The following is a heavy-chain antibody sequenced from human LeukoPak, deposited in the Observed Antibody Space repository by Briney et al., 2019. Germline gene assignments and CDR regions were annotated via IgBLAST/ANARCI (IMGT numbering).Heavy chain of an antibody. CDR1: GFTFSSYA. J-gene: IGHJ4*02. CDR2: ISYDGSNK. CDR3: ARGGYDILTGKNNFDS. Sequence: GRSLRLSYAASGFTFSSYAMHWVRQAPGKGLEWVAVISYDGSNKYYADSVKGRFTISRDNSKNTLYLQMNSLRAEDTAVYYCARGGYDILTGKNNFDSWGQGTLVTVSS. D-gene: IGHD3-9*01. V-gene: IGHV3-30-3*01.